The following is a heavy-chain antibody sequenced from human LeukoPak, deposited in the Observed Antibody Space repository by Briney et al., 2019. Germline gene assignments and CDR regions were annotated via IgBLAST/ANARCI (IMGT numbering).Heavy chain of an antibody. J-gene: IGHJ6*02. CDR3: AKVKGITGTPTTSYGMDV. CDR1: GFTFSSYA. CDR2: ISGSGGST. D-gene: IGHD1-7*01. V-gene: IGHV3-23*01. Sequence: GSLRLSCAASGFTFSSYAMSWVRQAPGKGLEWVSAISGSGGSTYYADSVKGRFTISRDNSKNTLYLQMNSLRAEDTAVYYCAKVKGITGTPTTSYGMDVWGQGTTVTVSS.